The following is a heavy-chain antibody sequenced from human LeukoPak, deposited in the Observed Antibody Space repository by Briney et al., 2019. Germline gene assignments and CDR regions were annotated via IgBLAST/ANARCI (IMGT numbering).Heavy chain of an antibody. Sequence: SETLSLTCTVSGGSISNYYWSWIRQPPGEGLEWIGYIYYSGSTNYNPSLKSRVTMSIDTSKNQFSPNLTSVTATDTAVYYCARGGLGGITAYSNYLFDYWGQGTLVTVSS. D-gene: IGHD4-11*01. J-gene: IGHJ4*02. CDR1: GGSISNYY. CDR3: ARGGLGGITAYSNYLFDY. V-gene: IGHV4-59*08. CDR2: IYYSGST.